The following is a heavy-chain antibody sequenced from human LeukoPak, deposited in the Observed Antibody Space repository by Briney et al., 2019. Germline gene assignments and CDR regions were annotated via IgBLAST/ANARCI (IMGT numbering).Heavy chain of an antibody. J-gene: IGHJ5*02. Sequence: PGGSLRLSCGASGFTFSNYGMLWVRQAPGKGLEWVAFIRYDGNNKLYADSMKGRFTISRDNSKNTLYLQMNSLRAEDTAVYYCAKVPNWNYLWFDPWGQGTLVTVSS. CDR3: AKVPNWNYLWFDP. CDR2: IRYDGNNK. V-gene: IGHV3-30*02. D-gene: IGHD1-7*01. CDR1: GFTFSNYG.